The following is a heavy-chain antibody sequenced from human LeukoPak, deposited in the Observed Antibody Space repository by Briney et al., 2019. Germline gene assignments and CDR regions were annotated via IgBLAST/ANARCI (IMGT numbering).Heavy chain of an antibody. CDR2: MSYDGSNE. Sequence: GGSLRLSCAASGFPFSRYWLSWVRQAPGKGLEWVAVMSYDGSNEYYPDSVKGRFTISRDNSKNTLYLQMNSLRPEDTAVYYCARERYSGYYFDYWGQGTLVTVSS. V-gene: IGHV3-30*03. CDR1: GFPFSRYW. CDR3: ARERYSGYYFDY. J-gene: IGHJ4*02. D-gene: IGHD5-12*01.